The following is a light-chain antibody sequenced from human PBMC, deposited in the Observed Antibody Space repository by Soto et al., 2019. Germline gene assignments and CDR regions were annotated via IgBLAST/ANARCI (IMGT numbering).Light chain of an antibody. J-gene: IGKJ3*01. CDR3: QQSYSSPFT. Sequence: DIQMTQSPSSLSASVGDRVTITCRASQSISSYLNWYQQKPGKAPNLLIYAASSLQSGVPSKFSGSGSGTDFTLTISRLQPEEFATYYCQQSYSSPFTFGPGTKVDIK. CDR1: QSISSY. V-gene: IGKV1-39*01. CDR2: AAS.